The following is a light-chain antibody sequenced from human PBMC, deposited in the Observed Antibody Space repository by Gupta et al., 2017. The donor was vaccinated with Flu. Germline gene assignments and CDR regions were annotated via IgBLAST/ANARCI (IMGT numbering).Light chain of an antibody. CDR1: QTIDKF. CDR2: AAS. V-gene: IGKV1-39*01. Sequence: GDRVTITCRASQTIDKFLNWYQHKPGKAPRLLIVAASILQGGVPSRFTGSGAGTEFTLTITSLQAEDFATYYCQQPYSPPPTFGGGTKVEIK. CDR3: QQPYSPPPT. J-gene: IGKJ4*01.